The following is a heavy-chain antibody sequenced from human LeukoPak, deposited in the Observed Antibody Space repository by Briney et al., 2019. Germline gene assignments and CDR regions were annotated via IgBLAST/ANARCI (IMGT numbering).Heavy chain of an antibody. D-gene: IGHD2-15*01. CDR3: ARGPVGSGGTIYYFDS. J-gene: IGHJ4*02. Sequence: GASVKVSCKASGYTFTGYYMHWVRQAPGQGLEWMGWINPNSGGTNYAQKFQGRVTMTRDTSISTDYMELSRLRSDDTAVYYCARGPVGSGGTIYYFDSWGQGTQLTVSS. CDR1: GYTFTGYY. CDR2: INPNSGGT. V-gene: IGHV1-2*02.